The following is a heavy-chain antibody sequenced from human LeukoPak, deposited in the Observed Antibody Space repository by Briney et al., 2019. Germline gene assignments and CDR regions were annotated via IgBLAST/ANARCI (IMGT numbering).Heavy chain of an antibody. J-gene: IGHJ4*02. Sequence: PSETLPLTCTVSGDSISSGSYYWGWIRQPPGKGLEWIGSIYYSGSTYYSPSLKSRVTISVDTSKNQFSLKLSSVTAADTAVYYCARDRGYCSSISCYYYFDYWGRGTLVTVSS. CDR3: ARDRGYCSSISCYYYFDY. CDR2: IYYSGST. CDR1: GDSISSGSYY. D-gene: IGHD2-2*01. V-gene: IGHV4-39*07.